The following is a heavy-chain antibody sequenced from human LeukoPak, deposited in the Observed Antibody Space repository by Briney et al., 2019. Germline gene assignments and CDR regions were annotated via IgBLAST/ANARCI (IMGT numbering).Heavy chain of an antibody. CDR3: AGQDIVVVVAATPYDNWFDP. CDR2: ISGSGGST. Sequence: GRSLRLSCAASGIIFSNYAMTWVRQAPGKGLEWVSVISGSGGSTYYADSVKGRFTISRDNSKNTLYLQMNSLRAEDTAVYYCAGQDIVVVVAATPYDNWFDPWGQGTLVTVSS. J-gene: IGHJ5*02. D-gene: IGHD2-15*01. V-gene: IGHV3-23*01. CDR1: GIIFSNYA.